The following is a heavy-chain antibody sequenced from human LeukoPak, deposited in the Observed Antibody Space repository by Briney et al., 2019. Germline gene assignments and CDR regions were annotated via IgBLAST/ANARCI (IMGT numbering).Heavy chain of an antibody. Sequence: ASVKVSCKASGYTFTSYEINWVRQATGQGLEWMGRMNPNSGNTGYAQKFQGRLTMTRDTSISTAYMELSSLRSEDTAVYYCARGINGMDVWGQGTTVTVSS. CDR2: MNPNSGNT. J-gene: IGHJ6*02. D-gene: IGHD3-16*01. CDR1: GYTFTSYE. CDR3: ARGINGMDV. V-gene: IGHV1-8*01.